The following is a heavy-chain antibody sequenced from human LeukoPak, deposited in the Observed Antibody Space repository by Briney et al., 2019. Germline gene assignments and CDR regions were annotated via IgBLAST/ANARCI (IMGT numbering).Heavy chain of an antibody. CDR1: GFSLTTSGVG. D-gene: IGHD2-21*01. CDR2: IYWNDDK. CDR3: AHGRVDSEAFDI. Sequence: SGPTLVKPTQTLTLTCTFSGFSLTTSGVGVGWIRQPPGKALEWLALIYWNDDKRYSPSLKSRLTITKDPSKNQVVHTMTNMDPVDTATYYCAHGRVDSEAFDIWGQGTLVTVSS. J-gene: IGHJ3*02. V-gene: IGHV2-5*01.